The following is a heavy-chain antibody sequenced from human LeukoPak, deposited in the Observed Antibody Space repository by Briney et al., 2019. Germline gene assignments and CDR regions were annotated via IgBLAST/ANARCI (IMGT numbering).Heavy chain of an antibody. D-gene: IGHD6-25*01. Sequence: ASVKVSCKASGYTFTSHGISWVRQAPGQGLEWLGWMSVYNGNTNYAQKLQGRVAMTIDTSTSTAHMELRSLRSDDTALYYCARGPRDPSGYFDYWGQGTLVTVSS. J-gene: IGHJ4*02. CDR2: MSVYNGNT. V-gene: IGHV1-18*01. CDR1: GYTFTSHG. CDR3: ARGPRDPSGYFDY.